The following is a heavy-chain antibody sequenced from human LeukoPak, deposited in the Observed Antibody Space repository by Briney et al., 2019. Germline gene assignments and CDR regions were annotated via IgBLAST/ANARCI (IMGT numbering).Heavy chain of an antibody. J-gene: IGHJ5*02. CDR3: ARGVAAAGTFRHWFDP. Sequence: SEPLSLTCTVSGGSISSYYWSWIRQPPGKGLEWIGYIYYSGSTNYNPSLKSRVTISVDTSKNQFSLKLSSVTAADTAVYYCARGVAAAGTFRHWFDPWGQGTLVTVSS. D-gene: IGHD6-13*01. V-gene: IGHV4-59*01. CDR2: IYYSGST. CDR1: GGSISSYY.